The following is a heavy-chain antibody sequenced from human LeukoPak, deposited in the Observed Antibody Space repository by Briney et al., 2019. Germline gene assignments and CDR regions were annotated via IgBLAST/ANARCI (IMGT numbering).Heavy chain of an antibody. CDR2: INHSGST. J-gene: IGHJ4*02. Sequence: SETLPLTCAVYGGSFSGYYWSWLRQPPGKGLEWIGEINHSGSTNYNPSLKSRVTMSVDTSKNQFSLKLSSVTAADSAVYSRLGLSYDSSGSRFDYWGQGTLVTVSS. V-gene: IGHV4-34*01. CDR3: LGLSYDSSGSRFDY. CDR1: GGSFSGYY. D-gene: IGHD3-22*01.